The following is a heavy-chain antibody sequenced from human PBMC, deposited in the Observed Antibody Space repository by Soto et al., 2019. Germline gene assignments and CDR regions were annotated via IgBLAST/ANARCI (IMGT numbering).Heavy chain of an antibody. CDR1: GFTFSSYA. Sequence: PGGSLRLSCAASGFTFSSYAMSWVRQAPGKGLEWVSAISGSGGSTYYAHSVKGRFTISRDNSKNTLYLQMNSLRAEDTAVYYCATGDPRYYYDRSGYYYTPPFDYWGQGTMVTVSS. CDR3: ATGDPRYYYDRSGYYYTPPFDY. D-gene: IGHD3-22*01. J-gene: IGHJ4*01. V-gene: IGHV3-23*01. CDR2: ISGSGGST.